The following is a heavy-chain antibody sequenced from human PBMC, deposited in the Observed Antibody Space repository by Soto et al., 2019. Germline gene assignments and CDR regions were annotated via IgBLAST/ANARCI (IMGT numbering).Heavy chain of an antibody. V-gene: IGHV3-64*01. J-gene: IGHJ6*03. CDR1: GFTLSGYA. Sequence: EVQLAESGGGLAQPGGSLRLSCAASGFTLSGYAMDWVRQAPGKGLGYVSGISSNGVGTYYATSVQGRFTISRDNSKNTVYLQMGSLRPEDMAVYYCARRARPDFYYMDVWGKGTTVTVSS. CDR3: ARRARPDFYYMDV. D-gene: IGHD6-6*01. CDR2: ISSNGVGT.